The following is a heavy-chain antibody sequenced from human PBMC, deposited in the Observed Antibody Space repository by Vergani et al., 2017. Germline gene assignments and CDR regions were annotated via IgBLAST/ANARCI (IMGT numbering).Heavy chain of an antibody. CDR1: GFTFSSYG. CDR3: AKDGIAAAGYHMYYFDY. CDR2: ISYDGSNK. J-gene: IGHJ4*02. Sequence: QVQLVESGGGVVQPGRSLRLSCAASGFTFSSYGMHWVRQAPGKGLEWVAVISYDGSNKYYADSVKGRFNISRDNSKNTLYLQMNSLRAEDTAVYYCAKDGIAAAGYHMYYFDYWGQGTLVTVSS. D-gene: IGHD6-13*01. V-gene: IGHV3-30*18.